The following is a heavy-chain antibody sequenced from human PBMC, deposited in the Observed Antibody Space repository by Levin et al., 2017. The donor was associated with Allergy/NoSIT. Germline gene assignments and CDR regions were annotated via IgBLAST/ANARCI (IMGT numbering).Heavy chain of an antibody. D-gene: IGHD5-18*01. J-gene: IGHJ3*02. CDR1: GDTFTGYY. CDR2: INPNNGGT. CDR3: ARDLGYNYGYDAFDM. Sequence: ASVKVSCKASGDTFTGYYMHWVRQAPGQGLEWMGWINPNNGGTKYAQKFQGRVTMTRDTSISTAYMELSRLRSDDTAVYYCARDLGYNYGYDAFDMWGQGTMVTVSS. V-gene: IGHV1-2*02.